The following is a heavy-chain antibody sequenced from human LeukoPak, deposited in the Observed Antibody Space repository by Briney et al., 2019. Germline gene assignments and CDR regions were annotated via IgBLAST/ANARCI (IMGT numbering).Heavy chain of an antibody. CDR3: ARLVGRYDSSGYPYYFDY. Sequence: KTSETLFLTCTVSGGSISSYYWSWIRQPPGKGLEWIGYIYYSGSTNYNPSLKSRVTISVDTSKNQFSLKLSSVTAADTAVYYCARLVGRYDSSGYPYYFDYWGQGTLVTVSS. J-gene: IGHJ4*02. V-gene: IGHV4-59*01. CDR2: IYYSGST. D-gene: IGHD3-22*01. CDR1: GGSISSYY.